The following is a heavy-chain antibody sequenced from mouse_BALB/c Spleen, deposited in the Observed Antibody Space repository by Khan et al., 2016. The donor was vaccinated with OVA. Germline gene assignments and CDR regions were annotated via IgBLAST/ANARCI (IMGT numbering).Heavy chain of an antibody. V-gene: IGHV9-3-1*01. CDR1: GYTFTNYG. Sequence: QIQLVQSGPDLKKPGETVKISCKASGYTFTNYGMNWVKQVPGKGLKWMGWTNTYTGEPTYADDFKGRFAFSLETSASTAYLQINNLKNEDTATYFCARVGYNGTRDYWGQGTSGTVSS. CDR2: TNTYTGEP. J-gene: IGHJ4*01. D-gene: IGHD2-14*01. CDR3: ARVGYNGTRDY.